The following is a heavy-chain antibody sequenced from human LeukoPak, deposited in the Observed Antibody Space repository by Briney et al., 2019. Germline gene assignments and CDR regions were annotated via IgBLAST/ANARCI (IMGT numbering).Heavy chain of an antibody. CDR3: ARDGGWNGFDY. V-gene: IGHV4-59*12. CDR2: IYYSGST. J-gene: IGHJ4*02. CDR1: GGSISSYY. D-gene: IGHD1-1*01. Sequence: SETLSLTCTVSGGSISSYYWSWIRQPPGKGLEWIGYIYYSGSTYYNPSLKSRVTISVDTSKNQFSLKLSSVTAADTAVYYSARDGGWNGFDYWGQGTLVTVSS.